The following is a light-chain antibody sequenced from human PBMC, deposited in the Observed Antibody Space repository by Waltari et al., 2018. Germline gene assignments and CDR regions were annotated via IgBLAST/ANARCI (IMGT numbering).Light chain of an antibody. Sequence: EIVLTQSPVTLSLSPGESATLSCRASQSVSRTLAWYKQKPGQAPRLLIYDASSRAAGIPDRFSGSGSGTDFSLTISRLEPEDFGVYYCQKYGTLPATFGQGTKVEI. V-gene: IGKV3-20*01. CDR2: DAS. CDR3: QKYGTLPAT. CDR1: QSVSRT. J-gene: IGKJ1*01.